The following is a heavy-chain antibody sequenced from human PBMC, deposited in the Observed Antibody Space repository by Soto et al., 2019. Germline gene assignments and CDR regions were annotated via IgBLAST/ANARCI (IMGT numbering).Heavy chain of an antibody. D-gene: IGHD4-17*01. CDR3: ARDYGDYGGYYYGMDV. V-gene: IGHV3-21*01. CDR2: ISSSSSYI. J-gene: IGHJ6*02. CDR1: GFNFSSYS. Sequence: EVQLVESGGGLVKPGGSLRLSCAASGFNFSSYSMNWVRQAPGKGLEWVSSISSSSSYIYYADSVKGRFTIARDNAKNSLYLQMNSLRAEHTAVYYCARDYGDYGGYYYGMDVWGQGTTVTVSS.